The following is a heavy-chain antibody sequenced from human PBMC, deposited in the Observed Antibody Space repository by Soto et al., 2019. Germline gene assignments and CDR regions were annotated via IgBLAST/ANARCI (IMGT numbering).Heavy chain of an antibody. CDR2: LIHGGST. D-gene: IGHD3-10*02. V-gene: IGHV4-34*12. CDR3: ARSPLSYDYVRETWREVGDSFDV. Sequence: SLTCAIYNSSLGAFHWTWIRQPPGKGLEWIGELIHGGSTNYNPSLKSRVTFSLDTSKSQFSLHVMSVTAADTAVYYCARSPLSYDYVRETWREVGDSFDVWGRGTSVAVSS. CDR1: NSSLGAFH. J-gene: IGHJ3*01.